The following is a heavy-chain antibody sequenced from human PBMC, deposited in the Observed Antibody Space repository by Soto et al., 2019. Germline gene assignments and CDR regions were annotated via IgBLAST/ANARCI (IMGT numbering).Heavy chain of an antibody. CDR3: AVCRGFSNSYFDS. V-gene: IGHV4-30-4*01. J-gene: IGHJ4*02. Sequence: PSESLSLTCTVSGGSIRSDDYPWSWIRQPPGKGLEWIGYIYYTGSTYYNPSLKSRINISGDTSKNQFSLKLSSVTATDTAVYYCAVCRGFSNSYFDSWGQGTLVTVS. D-gene: IGHD2-15*01. CDR1: GGSIRSDDYP. CDR2: IYYTGST.